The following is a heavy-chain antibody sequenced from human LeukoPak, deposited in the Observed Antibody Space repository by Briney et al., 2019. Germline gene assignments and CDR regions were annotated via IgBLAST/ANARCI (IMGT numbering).Heavy chain of an antibody. Sequence: ASVKVSCKASGYTFTSYYMHWVRQAPGQGLEWMGIINPSGGSTSYAQKFQGRVTMTRDTSTSTVYMELSSLRSEDTAVYYCARATLNYDILTGYNNWFDPWGQGTLVTVSS. V-gene: IGHV1-46*01. CDR1: GYTFTSYY. D-gene: IGHD3-9*01. CDR3: ARATLNYDILTGYNNWFDP. J-gene: IGHJ5*02. CDR2: INPSGGST.